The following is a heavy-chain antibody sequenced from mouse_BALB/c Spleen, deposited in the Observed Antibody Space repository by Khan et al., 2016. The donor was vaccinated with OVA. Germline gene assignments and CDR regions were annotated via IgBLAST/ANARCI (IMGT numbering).Heavy chain of an antibody. CDR3: ASHLTGSCAY. D-gene: IGHD4-1*01. Sequence: DVQLVESGGDLVRPGGSLKLSCAASGFTFSAYGMSWVRQSPDKRLEWVATINRDCYYTDYPYSLKGRFIISRDNATNTLYRQMRSLKSDDTAMYYCASHLTGSCAYWGQGTLVTVSA. CDR1: GFTFSAYG. CDR2: INRDCYYT. J-gene: IGHJ3*01. V-gene: IGHV5-6*01.